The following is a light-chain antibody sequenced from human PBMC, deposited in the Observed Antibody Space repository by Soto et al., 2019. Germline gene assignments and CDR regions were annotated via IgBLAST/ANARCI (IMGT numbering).Light chain of an antibody. Sequence: QSVLTQPASVSGSPGQSITISCTGTSSDVGTYNYVSWYQQHPGKAPKLIICDVSNRPSGVSNRFSGSKSGNVASLTISGLQADDEADYYCSSVTSSTLDGFGTGTKGTVL. CDR2: DVS. V-gene: IGLV2-14*01. J-gene: IGLJ1*01. CDR3: SSVTSSTLDG. CDR1: SSDVGTYNY.